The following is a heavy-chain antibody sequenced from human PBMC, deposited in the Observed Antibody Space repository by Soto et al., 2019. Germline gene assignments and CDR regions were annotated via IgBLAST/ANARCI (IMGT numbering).Heavy chain of an antibody. V-gene: IGHV3-23*01. CDR1: GFTFRTYA. CDR3: AKERSSGWSFDY. Sequence: EVQLLESGGGLVQPGGSLRLSCAASGFTFRTYAMKWVRQAPGKGLEWVSGISGSGDSTYYADSVKGRFTVSRDNSKNTLYLQMNSLRAEDTAVFYCAKERSSGWSFDYWGQGTLVTVSS. CDR2: ISGSGDST. J-gene: IGHJ4*02. D-gene: IGHD6-19*01.